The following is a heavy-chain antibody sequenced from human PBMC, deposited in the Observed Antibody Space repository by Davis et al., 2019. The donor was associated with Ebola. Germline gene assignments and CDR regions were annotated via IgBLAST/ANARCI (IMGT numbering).Heavy chain of an antibody. CDR3: ARPYYDFWSGYFDY. J-gene: IGHJ4*02. CDR2: ISGSGGST. CDR1: GFTFSSYA. D-gene: IGHD3-3*01. Sequence: GGSLRLPCAASGFTFSSYAMSWVRQAPGKGLEWVSAISGSGGSTYYADSVKGRFTISRDNAKNTLYLQMNSLRAEDTAVYYYARPYYDFWSGYFDYWGQGTLVTVSS. V-gene: IGHV3-23*01.